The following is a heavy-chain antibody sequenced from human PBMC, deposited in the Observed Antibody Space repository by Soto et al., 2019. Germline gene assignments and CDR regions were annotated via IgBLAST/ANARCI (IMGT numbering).Heavy chain of an antibody. V-gene: IGHV1-8*02. D-gene: IGHD4-4*01. CDR1: GYTFTNYY. Sequence: ASVKVSCKASGYTFTNYYINWVRQATGQGLEWMAWMNPNSGNTGYAQKFQGRVTMTRNTSISTAYMELSSLRSEDTAVYYCARESGLQGWFDPWGQGTLVTVSS. CDR2: MNPNSGNT. J-gene: IGHJ5*02. CDR3: ARESGLQGWFDP.